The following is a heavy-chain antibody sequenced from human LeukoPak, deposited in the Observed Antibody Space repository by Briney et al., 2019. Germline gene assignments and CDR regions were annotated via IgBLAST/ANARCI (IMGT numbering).Heavy chain of an antibody. D-gene: IGHD1-14*01. J-gene: IGHJ4*02. V-gene: IGHV3-33*03. CDR3: AKDITGGRSSPYFDS. CDR2: IWYDGSNK. Sequence: PGGSLRLSCAASGFTFNTYGMNWVRQAPGKGLEWVAVIWYDGSNKYYADTVKGRFTISRDNAKNSLYLQMNSLRDEDTALYYCAKDITGGRSSPYFDSWGQGTLVTVSS. CDR1: GFTFNTYG.